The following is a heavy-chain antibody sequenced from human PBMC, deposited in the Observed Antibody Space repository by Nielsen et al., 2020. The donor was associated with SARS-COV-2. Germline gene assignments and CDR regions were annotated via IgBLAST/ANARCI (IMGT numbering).Heavy chain of an antibody. D-gene: IGHD3-3*01. Sequence: ASVKVSCKASGYTFTRYDINWVRQATGQGLEWMGWMNPNSGNTGYAQKFQGRVTMTRNTSISTAYMELSSLRSEDTAVYYCARGRTRNERTIFGVVTYRYGMDVWGQGTTVTVSS. J-gene: IGHJ6*02. V-gene: IGHV1-8*01. CDR1: GYTFTRYD. CDR2: MNPNSGNT. CDR3: ARGRTRNERTIFGVVTYRYGMDV.